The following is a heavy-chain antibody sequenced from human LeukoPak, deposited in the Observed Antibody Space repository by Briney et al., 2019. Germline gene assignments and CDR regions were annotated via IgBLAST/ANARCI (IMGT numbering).Heavy chain of an antibody. CDR2: ISYDGSNK. D-gene: IGHD5-24*01. CDR3: AKDRKMATILPSFDY. V-gene: IGHV3-30*18. Sequence: SCKASGYTFTGYYMHWVRQAPGKGLEWVAVISYDGSNKYYADSVKGRFTISRDNSKNTLYLQMNSLGAEDTAVYYCAKDRKMATILPSFDYWGQGTLVTVSS. J-gene: IGHJ4*02. CDR1: GYTFTGYY.